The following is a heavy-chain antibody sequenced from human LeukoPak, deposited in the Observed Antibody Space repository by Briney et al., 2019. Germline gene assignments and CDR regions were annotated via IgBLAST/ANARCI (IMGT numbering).Heavy chain of an antibody. CDR2: IGSSGSSI. J-gene: IGHJ4*02. CDR1: GFTFSSYS. Sequence: PGGSLRLSCAASGFTFSSYSMNWVRQAPGKGLEWVSYIGSSGSSINYADSVKGRFTISRDNAKNSLYLQMNSLRDEDTAVYYCARKRPAAMKYYFDYWGQGTLVTVS. D-gene: IGHD2-2*01. V-gene: IGHV3-48*02. CDR3: ARKRPAAMKYYFDY.